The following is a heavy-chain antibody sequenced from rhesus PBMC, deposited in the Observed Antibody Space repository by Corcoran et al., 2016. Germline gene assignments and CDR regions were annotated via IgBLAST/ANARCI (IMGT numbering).Heavy chain of an antibody. D-gene: IGHD3-3*01. CDR1: GFTFGSYA. CDR2: IIPLVGIT. V-gene: IGHV1-198*02. J-gene: IGHJ6*01. CDR3: ARSLPVLQFLDWLLSYGLDS. Sequence: QVQLVQSGAEVKKPGASVKVSCKASGFTFGSYAINWVRQAPGQGLEWMGVIIPLVGITNYADKFQGRVTITADTSTSTAYMELSSLRSEDTAVYYCARSLPVLQFLDWLLSYGLDSWGQGVVVTVSS.